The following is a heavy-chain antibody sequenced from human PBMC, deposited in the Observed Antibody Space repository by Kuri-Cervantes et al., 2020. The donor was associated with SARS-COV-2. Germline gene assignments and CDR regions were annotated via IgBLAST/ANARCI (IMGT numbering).Heavy chain of an antibody. D-gene: IGHD6-13*01. Sequence: ASVKVSCKASGYTFTGYYMHWVRQAPGQGLEWMGRINPNSGGTNYAQKFQGRVTMTRDTSISTAYMELSRLRSDDTAVYYCARDHGSFRITAAGIDAFDIWGQGTMVTVSS. J-gene: IGHJ3*02. CDR1: GYTFTGYY. CDR2: INPNSGGT. V-gene: IGHV1-2*06. CDR3: ARDHGSFRITAAGIDAFDI.